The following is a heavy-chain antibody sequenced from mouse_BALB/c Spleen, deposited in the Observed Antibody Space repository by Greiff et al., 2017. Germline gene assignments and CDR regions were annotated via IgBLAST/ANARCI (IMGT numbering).Heavy chain of an antibody. CDR2: ISTGNGNT. D-gene: IGHD1-1*01. CDR3: ARTCDDGGEDMDY. J-gene: IGHJ4*01. CDR1: GYTFTSYA. V-gene: IGHV1S26*01. Sequence: VQLVESGPELVKPGASVKISCKASGYTFTSYAMHWVKQSPGKGLEWIGCISTGNGNTNYKEKFKGKATMTADKSSSTAYMQLNSMTSEDSAIYYCARTCDDGGEDMDYWGQGTTVTVSS.